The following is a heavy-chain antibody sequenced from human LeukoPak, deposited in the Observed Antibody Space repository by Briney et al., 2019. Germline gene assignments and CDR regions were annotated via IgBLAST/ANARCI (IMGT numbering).Heavy chain of an antibody. Sequence: TSETLSLTCTVSGGSISSHYWSWIRQSPGKGLEWIGYIYYSGSTNYNPSLKSRVTISVDTSKNQFSLKLSSVTAADTAVYYCARDSGTFWSGYNWFDPWGQGTLVTVSS. CDR3: ARDSGTFWSGYNWFDP. D-gene: IGHD3-3*01. V-gene: IGHV4-59*11. CDR2: IYYSGST. CDR1: GGSISSHY. J-gene: IGHJ5*02.